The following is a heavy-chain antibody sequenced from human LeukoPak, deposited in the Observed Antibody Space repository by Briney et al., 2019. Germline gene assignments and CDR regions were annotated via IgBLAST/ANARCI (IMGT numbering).Heavy chain of an antibody. CDR1: GFTFSSYA. CDR2: ISYDGSNK. Sequence: GESLRLSCAASGFTFSSYAMHWARQAPGKGLEWVAVISYDGSNKYYADSVKGRFTISRDNSKNTLYLQMNSLRAEDTAVYYCAREDGDYVVSRAFDIWGQGTMVTVSS. J-gene: IGHJ3*02. V-gene: IGHV3-30-3*01. D-gene: IGHD4-17*01. CDR3: AREDGDYVVSRAFDI.